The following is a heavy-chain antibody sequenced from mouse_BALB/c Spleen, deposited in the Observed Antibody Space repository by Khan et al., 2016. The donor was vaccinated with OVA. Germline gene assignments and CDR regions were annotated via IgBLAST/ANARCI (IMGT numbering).Heavy chain of an antibody. J-gene: IGHJ4*01. Sequence: EVQLQQSGPELVKPGPSVKISCKTSGYTFPEYTVHWVKQSLGTRLAWLGVINPHNGGTAYNQKFKGKSTLTVDKSSSTAYMVFRSLTSEDSAVYYCARDAGRSWSQGTSVTVAS. CDR2: INPHNGGT. V-gene: IGHV1-18*01. CDR3: ARDAGRS. CDR1: GYTFPEYT. D-gene: IGHD3-3*01.